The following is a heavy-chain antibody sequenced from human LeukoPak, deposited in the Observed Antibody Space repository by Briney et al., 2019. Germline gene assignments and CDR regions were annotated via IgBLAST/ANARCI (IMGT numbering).Heavy chain of an antibody. CDR1: GFTFSSYT. CDR2: ISSTSSYV. D-gene: IGHD6-19*01. CDR3: ARTSSGWAPPQPAWYFDL. J-gene: IGHJ2*01. V-gene: IGHV3-21*01. Sequence: GGSLRLSCATSGFTFSSYTMNWVRQAPGKGQEWVSYISSTSSYVNYADSVKGRFTISRDNAKNSLYLQMNSLRAEDTAVYYCARTSSGWAPPQPAWYFDLWGRGTLVTVSS.